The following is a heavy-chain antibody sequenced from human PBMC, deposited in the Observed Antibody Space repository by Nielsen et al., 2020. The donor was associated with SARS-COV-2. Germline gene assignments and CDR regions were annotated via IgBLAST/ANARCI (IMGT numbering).Heavy chain of an antibody. D-gene: IGHD6-19*01. V-gene: IGHV3-23*01. J-gene: IGHJ4*02. CDR2: ISGSGGST. CDR1: GFTFSSYA. CDR3: TTDPPIAVTTN. Sequence: GESLKISCAASGFTFSSYAMSWVRQAPGKGLEWVSAISGSGGSTYYADSVKGRFTISRDNSKNTLYLQMNSLKTEDTAVYYCTTDPPIAVTTNWGQGTLVTVSS.